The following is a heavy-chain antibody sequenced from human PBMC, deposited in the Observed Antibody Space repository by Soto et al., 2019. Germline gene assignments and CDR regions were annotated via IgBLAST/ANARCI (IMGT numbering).Heavy chain of an antibody. V-gene: IGHV1-69*12. J-gene: IGHJ6*02. D-gene: IGHD6-13*01. CDR2: IIPIFGTA. CDR1: GGTFSSYA. CDR3: ASGIAAAGRGGYYYYGMDV. Sequence: QVQLVQSGAEVKKPGSSVKVSCKASGGTFSSYAISWVRQAPGQGLEWMGGIIPIFGTANYAQKFQGRVTITADDXXSXAXXELSSLRSEDTAVYYCASGIAAAGRGGYYYYGMDVWGQGTTVTVSS.